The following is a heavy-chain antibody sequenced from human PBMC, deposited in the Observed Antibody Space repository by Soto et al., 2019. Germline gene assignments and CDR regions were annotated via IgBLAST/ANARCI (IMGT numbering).Heavy chain of an antibody. Sequence: ASVKVSCKASGYTFTGYYIHWVRQAPGQGLEWMGWINPNSGGTNYAQKFQGWVTMTRDTSISTAYMELTRLRSDDTAVYYCATNSYGSINYYYYGMDVWGQGTTVTVSS. CDR1: GYTFTGYY. CDR2: INPNSGGT. J-gene: IGHJ6*02. D-gene: IGHD5-18*01. CDR3: ATNSYGSINYYYYGMDV. V-gene: IGHV1-2*04.